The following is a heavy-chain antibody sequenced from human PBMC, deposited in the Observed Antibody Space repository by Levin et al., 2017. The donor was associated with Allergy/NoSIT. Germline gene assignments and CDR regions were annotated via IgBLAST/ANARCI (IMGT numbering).Heavy chain of an antibody. CDR1: GYTFTSYG. J-gene: IGHJ6*02. D-gene: IGHD3-10*01. CDR3: ARDFLLWFGELSAVRDYYYYGMDV. V-gene: IGHV1-18*01. Sequence: GESLKISCKASGYTFTSYGISWVRQAPGQGLEWMGWISAYNGNTNYAQKLQGRVTMTTDTSTSTAYMELRSLRSDDTAVYYCARDFLLWFGELSAVRDYYYYGMDVWGQGTTVTVSS. CDR2: ISAYNGNT.